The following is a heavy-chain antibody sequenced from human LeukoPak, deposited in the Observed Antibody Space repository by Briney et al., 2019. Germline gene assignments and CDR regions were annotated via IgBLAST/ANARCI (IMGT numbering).Heavy chain of an antibody. CDR3: ARDSSSWGENWFDP. CDR2: ISAYNGNT. J-gene: IGHJ5*02. V-gene: IGHV1-18*01. Sequence: ASVKVSCKASGYTFTNYDISWVRQAPGQGLEWMGWISAYNGNTNYAQKLQGRVTMTTDTSTSTAYMELRSLRSDDTAVYYCARDSSSWGENWFDPWGQGTLVTVSS. CDR1: GYTFTNYD. D-gene: IGHD6-13*01.